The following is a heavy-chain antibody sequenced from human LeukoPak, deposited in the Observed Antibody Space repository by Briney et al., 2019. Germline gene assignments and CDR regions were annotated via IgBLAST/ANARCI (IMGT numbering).Heavy chain of an antibody. V-gene: IGHV3-48*01. J-gene: IGHJ2*01. CDR3: ARGGRTVAGTVWYFDL. CDR2: ISSSSNTI. D-gene: IGHD6-19*01. Sequence: GGSLRLSCAASGFTFSNAWMSWVRQAPGKGLEWVSYISSSSNTIYYADSVKGRFTISRDNAKNSLYLQINSLRAEDTAVYYCARGGRTVAGTVWYFDLWGRGTLVTVSS. CDR1: GFTFSNAW.